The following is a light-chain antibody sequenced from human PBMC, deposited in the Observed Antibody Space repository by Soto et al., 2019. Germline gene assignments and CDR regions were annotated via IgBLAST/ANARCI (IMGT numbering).Light chain of an antibody. CDR1: TSNIGAAYD. CDR3: QSYDSSLSVV. V-gene: IGLV1-40*01. CDR2: ANR. J-gene: IGLJ2*01. Sequence: QSVLTQSPSVSGAPGQRITISCTGSTSNIGAAYDVQWYQQLPRTAPKLLIYANRNRPSGVPDRFSGSKSGTSASLAITGLQAEDEADYYCQSYDSSLSVVFGGGTKVTVL.